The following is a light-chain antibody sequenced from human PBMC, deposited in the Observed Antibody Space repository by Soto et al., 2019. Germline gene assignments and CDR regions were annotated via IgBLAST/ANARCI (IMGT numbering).Light chain of an antibody. CDR1: QSISNW. CDR2: KAS. Sequence: DIEMTQSPSTLSASVGDRVTITCRASQSISNWLAWHQQKPGKAPKLLIYKASTLATGVPSRLSGSGSGTKFTLTIASLQPDDFATYYCQQYETFSGTFGPGTKV. CDR3: QQYETFSGT. V-gene: IGKV1-5*03. J-gene: IGKJ1*01.